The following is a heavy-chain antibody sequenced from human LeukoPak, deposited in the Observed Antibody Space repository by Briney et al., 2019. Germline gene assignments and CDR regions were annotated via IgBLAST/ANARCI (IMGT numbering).Heavy chain of an antibody. Sequence: PGGFLRLSCAASGFIFKNYEMNWVRQAPGGGLEWVSSVSSSATTIYYTDSVKGRFTISRDNAKNSLFLQMNSLRVEDTAVYYCVRVYCSTTSCYGVDSWGQGTLVTVSS. CDR3: VRVYCSTTSCYGVDS. CDR2: VSSSATTI. D-gene: IGHD2-2*01. CDR1: GFIFKNYE. V-gene: IGHV3-48*03. J-gene: IGHJ4*02.